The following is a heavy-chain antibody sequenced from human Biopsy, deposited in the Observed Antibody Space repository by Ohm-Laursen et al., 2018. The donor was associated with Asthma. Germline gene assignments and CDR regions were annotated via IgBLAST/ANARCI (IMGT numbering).Heavy chain of an antibody. V-gene: IGHV3-30*18. J-gene: IGHJ3*02. D-gene: IGHD1-1*01. CDR3: AKESGSNYAFDI. Sequence: SLRLSCAASGFTFSSYGMHWVRQAPGKGLEWVAVISYDGSNKYYADSVKGRFTISRDNSKNTLYLQMNSLRAEDTAVYYCAKESGSNYAFDIWSQGTMVTVSS. CDR1: GFTFSSYG. CDR2: ISYDGSNK.